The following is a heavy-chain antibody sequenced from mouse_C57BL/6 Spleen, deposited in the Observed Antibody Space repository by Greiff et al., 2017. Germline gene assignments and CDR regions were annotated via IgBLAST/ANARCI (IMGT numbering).Heavy chain of an antibody. CDR1: GYTFTDYE. D-gene: IGHD1-1*01. V-gene: IGHV1-15*01. CDR3: TRDGGSSYGAMDD. CDR2: IDPETGGT. Sequence: VQLQQSGAELVRPGASVTLSCKASGYTFTDYEMHWVKQTPVHGLEWIGAIDPETGGTAYNQKFKGKAILTADKSSSTAYMELRSLTSEDSAVYYCTRDGGSSYGAMDDWGQGTSVTVSS. J-gene: IGHJ4*01.